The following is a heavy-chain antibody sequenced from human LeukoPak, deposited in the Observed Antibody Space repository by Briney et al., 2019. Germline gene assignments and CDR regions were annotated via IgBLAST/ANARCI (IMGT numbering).Heavy chain of an antibody. D-gene: IGHD3-22*01. CDR1: GFTFSDNY. V-gene: IGHV3-11*04. CDR3: ARAVWDSSGHLFDY. Sequence: GGSLRLSCAASGFTFSDNYMSWIRQAPGKGLEWVSYISSSGNTTYNADSVKGRFSITRDNAKNSLYLQMNSLRAEDTAVYYCARAVWDSSGHLFDYWGQGTLVTVSS. CDR2: ISSSGNTT. J-gene: IGHJ4*02.